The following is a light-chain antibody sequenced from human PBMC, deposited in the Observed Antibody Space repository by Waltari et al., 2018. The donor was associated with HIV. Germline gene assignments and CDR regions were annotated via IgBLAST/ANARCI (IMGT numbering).Light chain of an antibody. V-gene: IGLV6-57*01. CDR2: EDN. CDR1: SGSIASNF. Sequence: NFMLAQPHSVSGSPGKTVTMSCTRSSGSIASNFVQWYRQRPDSSPTIVIYEDNQRPSGVPDLFSCSIASSSNSASLTISGLKTEDEADYYCQSYDSSNQWVFGGGTKLTGL. J-gene: IGLJ3*02. CDR3: QSYDSSNQWV.